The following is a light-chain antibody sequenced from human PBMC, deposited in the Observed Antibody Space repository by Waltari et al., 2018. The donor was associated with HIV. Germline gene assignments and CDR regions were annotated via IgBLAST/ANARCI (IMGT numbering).Light chain of an antibody. J-gene: IGLJ2*01. CDR3: SSYTSFSTVL. V-gene: IGLV2-23*01. CDR1: SSDVGPDSI. CDR2: EGN. Sequence: QSALTQPASVPGSPGQSITISFTGTSSDVGPDSIVSWYQHPPGKAPKLMIYEGNKRPSGVSNRFSGSKSGNTASLTISGLQAEDEADYYCSSYTSFSTVLFGGGTKLTVL.